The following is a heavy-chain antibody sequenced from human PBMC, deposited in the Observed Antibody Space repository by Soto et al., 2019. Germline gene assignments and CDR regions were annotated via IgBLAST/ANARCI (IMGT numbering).Heavy chain of an antibody. CDR3: ASGWDRVAPILPWY. V-gene: IGHV1-2*04. D-gene: IGHD5-12*01. J-gene: IGHJ4*02. CDR1: GYTFTGYY. Sequence: ASVKVSCKASGYTFTGYYMHWVRQAPGQGLEWMGWINPNSGGTNYAQKFQGWVTMTRDTSISTAYMELSRLRFDDTAVYYCASGWDRVAPILPWYWGQGTLVTVSS. CDR2: INPNSGGT.